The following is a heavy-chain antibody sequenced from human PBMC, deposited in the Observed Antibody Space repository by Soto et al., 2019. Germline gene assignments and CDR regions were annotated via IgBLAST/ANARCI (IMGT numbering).Heavy chain of an antibody. Sequence: SETLSLTCSFSGDSVTSHYLTWIRQPPEKGLEWIGYIYYSGSTYYNPSLKSRVTISVDTSKNQFSLKLSSVTAADTAVYYCARVYNWNYSLWGQGTLVTVSS. V-gene: IGHV4-59*02. CDR1: GDSVTSHY. D-gene: IGHD1-1*01. J-gene: IGHJ4*02. CDR3: ARVYNWNYSL. CDR2: IYYSGST.